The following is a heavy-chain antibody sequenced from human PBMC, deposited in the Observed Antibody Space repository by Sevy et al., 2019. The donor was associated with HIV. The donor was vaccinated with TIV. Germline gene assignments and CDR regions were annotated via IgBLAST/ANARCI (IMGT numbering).Heavy chain of an antibody. V-gene: IGHV3-23*01. CDR1: GFTFGGYM. CDR2: VSRNGGTP. D-gene: IGHD3-10*01. CDR3: VKEGRDDFNPYLDF. J-gene: IGHJ4*02. Sequence: GGSLRLSCAGSGFTFGGYMMNWVRQAPGRGLDWVARVSRNGGTPEYGDSAKGRFTISRDNSKNTVYLQLKELRAEDTALYYCVKEGRDDFNPYLDFWGQGILVTVSS.